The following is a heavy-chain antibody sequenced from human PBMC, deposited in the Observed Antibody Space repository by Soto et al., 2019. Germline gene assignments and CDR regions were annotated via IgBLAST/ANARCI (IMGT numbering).Heavy chain of an antibody. CDR1: GYSFTDYY. Sequence: ASGEGPCKASGYSFTDYYLHWVRQAPGQGLEWLGWINPNSGATNHAQNFQGRVTMTRDTSITTAYMDLSRLTSDDTAVYYCARDFVSTIGDFDNWGQGTLVTDSS. CDR2: INPNSGAT. D-gene: IGHD5-12*01. J-gene: IGHJ4*02. CDR3: ARDFVSTIGDFDN. V-gene: IGHV1-2*02.